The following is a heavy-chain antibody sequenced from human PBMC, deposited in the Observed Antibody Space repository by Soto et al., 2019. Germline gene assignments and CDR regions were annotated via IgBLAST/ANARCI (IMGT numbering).Heavy chain of an antibody. CDR2: INHSGST. J-gene: IGHJ6*02. CDR3: ARASYRGTGKNGMDV. Sequence: SETLSLTCAVYGGSFSGYYWSWIRQPPGKGLEWIGEINHSGSTNYNPSLKSRVTISVDTSKNQFSLKLSSVTAADTAVYYCARASYRGTGKNGMDVWGQGTTVTVSS. CDR1: GGSFSGYY. V-gene: IGHV4-34*01. D-gene: IGHD4-4*01.